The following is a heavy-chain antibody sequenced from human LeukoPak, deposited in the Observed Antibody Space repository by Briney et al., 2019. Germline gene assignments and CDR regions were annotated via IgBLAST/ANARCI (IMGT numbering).Heavy chain of an antibody. D-gene: IGHD1-26*01. CDR2: ISYDGRIK. J-gene: IGHJ4*02. CDR1: GFTFTSHS. Sequence: PGGSLRLSCAASGFTFTSHSMHWVRQAPGKGLEWVAVISYDGRIKYYADSVKGRFTISRDISENTLYLQMNNLRAEDTAVYYCTRDGYSGYHWLNWGQGTLVTVSS. CDR3: TRDGYSGYHWLN. V-gene: IGHV3-30*14.